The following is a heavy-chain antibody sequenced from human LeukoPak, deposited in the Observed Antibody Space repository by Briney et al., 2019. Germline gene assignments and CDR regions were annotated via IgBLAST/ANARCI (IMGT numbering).Heavy chain of an antibody. CDR1: GFTFTSSA. V-gene: IGHV1-58*02. D-gene: IGHD3-9*01. Sequence: SVKVSCKASGFTFTSSAMQWVRQARGQRLEWIGWIVVGIGNTNYAQKFQERVTITRDMSTSTAYMELSSLRSEDRAVYYCAVLDYDILTGYYNFFYWGQRTLVTVSP. CDR2: IVVGIGNT. J-gene: IGHJ4*02. CDR3: AVLDYDILTGYYNFFY.